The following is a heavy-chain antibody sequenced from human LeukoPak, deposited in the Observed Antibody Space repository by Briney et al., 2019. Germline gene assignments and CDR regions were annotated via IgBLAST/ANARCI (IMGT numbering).Heavy chain of an antibody. Sequence: GGSLRLSCEASGLTFSSYSMNWFRKAPGKGLEWVSSISSSSSYIYYADSVKGRFTISRDNAKNSLYLQMNSLRAEDTAVYYCARDRHGYCSSTSCYSSWFDPWGQGTLVTVSS. CDR3: ARDRHGYCSSTSCYSSWFDP. V-gene: IGHV3-21*01. CDR1: GLTFSSYS. CDR2: ISSSSSYI. D-gene: IGHD2-2*01. J-gene: IGHJ5*02.